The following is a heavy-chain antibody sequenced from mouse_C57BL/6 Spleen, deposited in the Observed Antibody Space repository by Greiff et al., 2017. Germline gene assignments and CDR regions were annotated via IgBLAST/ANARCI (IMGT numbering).Heavy chain of an antibody. V-gene: IGHV5-17*01. J-gene: IGHJ4*01. Sequence: EVKLMESGGGLVKPGGSLKLSCAASGFTFSDYGMHWVRQAPEKGLEWVAYISSGSSTIYYADTVKGRFTISRDNAKNTLFLQMTSLRSEDTAMYYCARPADYDRSYYAMDYWGQGTSVTVSS. D-gene: IGHD2-4*01. CDR3: ARPADYDRSYYAMDY. CDR2: ISSGSSTI. CDR1: GFTFSDYG.